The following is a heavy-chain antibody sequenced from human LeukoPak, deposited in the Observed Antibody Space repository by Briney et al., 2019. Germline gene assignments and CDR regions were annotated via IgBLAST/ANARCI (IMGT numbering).Heavy chain of an antibody. CDR2: ISDYNGNT. J-gene: IGHJ4*02. D-gene: IGHD6-13*01. Sequence: ASVKVSCKASGYTFTSYGISWVRQAPGQGLEWMGWISDYNGNTNYAQKLQGRVTMTTDTSTSTAYMELRSLRADDTAVFFCARDSIRQQLYYFDYWGRGTLVTVSS. V-gene: IGHV1-18*01. CDR3: ARDSIRQQLYYFDY. CDR1: GYTFTSYG.